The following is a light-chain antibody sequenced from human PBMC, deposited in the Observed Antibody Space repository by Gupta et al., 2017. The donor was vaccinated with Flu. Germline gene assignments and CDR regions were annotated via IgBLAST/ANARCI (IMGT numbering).Light chain of an antibody. CDR3: QQYDGSCT. CDR2: DAT. Sequence: MVLTQPPPSFFLPRGDKVTLSCRASQSVGRDHLAWYHQTPGQAPRLLVYDATKRATGVPDRISGRGSGTDFTLTISRLEATDSGIYYCQQYDGSCTFGPGTKVEIK. CDR1: QSVGRDH. J-gene: IGKJ3*01. V-gene: IGKV3-20*01.